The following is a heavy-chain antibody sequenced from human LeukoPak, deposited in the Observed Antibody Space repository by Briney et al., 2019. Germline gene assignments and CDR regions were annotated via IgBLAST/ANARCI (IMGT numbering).Heavy chain of an antibody. V-gene: IGHV5-51*01. CDR3: ARALVGAATLSY. Sequence: ASVKVSCKASGYTLTTYYVHWVRQAPGQGLEWMGVIYPGDSDTRYSPSFQGQVTLSADKSISTAYLQWSSLKASDTAIYYCARALVGAATLSYWGQGTLVTVSS. J-gene: IGHJ4*02. CDR2: IYPGDSDT. CDR1: GYTLTTYY. D-gene: IGHD1-26*01.